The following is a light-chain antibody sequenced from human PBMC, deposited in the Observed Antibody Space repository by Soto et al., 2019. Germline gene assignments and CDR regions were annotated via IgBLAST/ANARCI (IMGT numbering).Light chain of an antibody. J-gene: IGKJ2*01. Sequence: EIVLTQSPGTLSLSPGERATLSCRASHSLITNLAWYQQKPGQAPRLLIYGASSRATGIPDRFSGSGSGTDFTLTISRLEPEDFAVYYCQQYGGSPETFAQGTKVAIK. CDR2: GAS. CDR1: HSLITN. CDR3: QQYGGSPET. V-gene: IGKV3-20*01.